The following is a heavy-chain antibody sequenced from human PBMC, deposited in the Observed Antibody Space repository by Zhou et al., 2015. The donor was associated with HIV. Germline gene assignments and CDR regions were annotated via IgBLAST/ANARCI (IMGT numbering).Heavy chain of an antibody. D-gene: IGHD6-13*01. CDR2: IVVGSGNT. CDR1: GFTFTSSA. CDR3: ARNLPYSSSWSGGVGWFDP. J-gene: IGHJ5*02. V-gene: IGHV1-58*01. Sequence: QMQLVQSGPEVKKPGTSVKVSCKASGFTFTSSAVQWVRQARGQRLEWIGWIVVGSGNTNYAQKFQERVTITRDMSTSTAYMELSSLRSEDTAVYYCARNLPYSSSWSGGVGWFDPWGQGNPGHRSPQ.